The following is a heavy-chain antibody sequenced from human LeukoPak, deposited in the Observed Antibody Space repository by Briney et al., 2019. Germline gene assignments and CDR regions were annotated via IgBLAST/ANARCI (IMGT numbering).Heavy chain of an antibody. Sequence: PSETLSLTCTVSGGSISSSSYYWGWIRQPPGKGLEWIGSIYYSGSTYYNPSLKSRVTISVDTSKNQFSLKLSSVTAADTAVYYRASIIYDSSGYADYWGQGTLVTVSS. CDR3: ASIIYDSSGYADY. CDR2: IYYSGST. CDR1: GGSISSSSYY. V-gene: IGHV4-39*01. J-gene: IGHJ4*02. D-gene: IGHD3-22*01.